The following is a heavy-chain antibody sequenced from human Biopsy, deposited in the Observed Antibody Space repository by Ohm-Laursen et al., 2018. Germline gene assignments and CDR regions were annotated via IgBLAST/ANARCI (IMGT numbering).Heavy chain of an antibody. CDR3: ARTPPYLGYDFWSGYFPYYFGL. V-gene: IGHV3-11*01. CDR1: GFTFSDFY. CDR2: ISSTINTI. J-gene: IGHJ4*02. Sequence: GSLRLSCAASGFTFSDFYMSCNRQAPGKGLEWVSYISSTINTIYYADSVKGRFIISRDNAKNSLSLQMDSLRADDTGVYYCARTPPYLGYDFWSGYFPYYFGLWGQGTLVTVSS. D-gene: IGHD3/OR15-3a*01.